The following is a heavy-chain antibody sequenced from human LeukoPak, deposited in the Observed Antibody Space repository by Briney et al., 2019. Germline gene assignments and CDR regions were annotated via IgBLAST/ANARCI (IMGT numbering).Heavy chain of an antibody. D-gene: IGHD2-15*01. CDR3: ARELRDWGYCSGGSCYQDWFDP. Sequence: PGGSLRLSCAASVFTFSSYDMNWVRPAPGKGLEWVSVISASGGSTYYADSVKGRFTISRDHSKYTLYLQMNSLRAEDTAVYYCARELRDWGYCSGGSCYQDWFDPWGQGTLVTVSS. CDR1: VFTFSSYD. V-gene: IGHV3-23*01. CDR2: ISASGGST. J-gene: IGHJ5*02.